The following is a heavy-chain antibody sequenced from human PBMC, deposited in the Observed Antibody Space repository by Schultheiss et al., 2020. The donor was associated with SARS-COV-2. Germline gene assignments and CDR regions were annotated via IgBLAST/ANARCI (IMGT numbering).Heavy chain of an antibody. CDR3: ATSSLY. CDR1: GFTFSSYS. V-gene: IGHV3-30*03. D-gene: IGHD3-16*02. Sequence: GGSLRLSCAASGFTFSSYSMNWVRQAPGKGLEWVAVISYDGSNKYYADSVKGRFTISRDNSKNTLYLQMNSLRAEDTAVYYCATSSLYWGQGTLVTVSS. J-gene: IGHJ4*02. CDR2: ISYDGSNK.